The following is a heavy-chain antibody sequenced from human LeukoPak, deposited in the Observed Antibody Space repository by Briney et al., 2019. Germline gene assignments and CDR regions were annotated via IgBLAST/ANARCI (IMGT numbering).Heavy chain of an antibody. CDR3: AREVVIFPDYYYYGMDV. CDR2: ISRSGDSL. Sequence: PGGSLRLSCAASGFTFSSYSMNWVRQAPGKGLEWISYISRSGDSLYYADSVEGRFTISRDNAKNSPFLQMNSLRADDTAVYYCAREVVIFPDYYYYGMDVWGQGTTVTVSS. V-gene: IGHV3-48*04. CDR1: GFTFSSYS. J-gene: IGHJ6*02. D-gene: IGHD3-9*01.